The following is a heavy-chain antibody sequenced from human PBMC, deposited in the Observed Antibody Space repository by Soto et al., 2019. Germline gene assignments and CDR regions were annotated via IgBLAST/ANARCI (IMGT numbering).Heavy chain of an antibody. D-gene: IGHD6-6*01. J-gene: IGHJ6*02. CDR1: GFTFSTYS. V-gene: IGHV3-48*02. CDR2: ISSRSYTI. Sequence: EVQLVESGGGLVQPGGSLRLSCAASGFTFSTYSMNWVRQAPGKGLEWVSYISSRSYTIYYVDSVKGRFTISRDNAKNSLYLQMNSLRDDDTAVYDCARGGSSSDNGMDVWGQGTTVTVSS. CDR3: ARGGSSSDNGMDV.